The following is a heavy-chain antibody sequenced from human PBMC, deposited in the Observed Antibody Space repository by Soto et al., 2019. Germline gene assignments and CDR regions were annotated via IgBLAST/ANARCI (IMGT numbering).Heavy chain of an antibody. D-gene: IGHD2-8*01. CDR1: GYTFTSYG. CDR2: ISAYNGNT. J-gene: IGHJ4*02. V-gene: IGHV1-18*01. CDR3: ARDLGYCTNGVCYFDY. Sequence: VSVKVSCKASGYTFTSYGISWVRQAPGQGLEWMGWISAYNGNTNYAQKLQGRVTMTTDTSTSTAYMELRSLRSDDTAVYYCARDLGYCTNGVCYFDYWGQGTLVTVSS.